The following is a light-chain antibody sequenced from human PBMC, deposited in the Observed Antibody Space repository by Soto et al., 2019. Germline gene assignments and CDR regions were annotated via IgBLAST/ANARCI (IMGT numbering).Light chain of an antibody. Sequence: SYELTQPPSVSVAPGQTAMIACGGNNIGSKSVHWYRQQKPGQAPVLVVYDDSDRPSRIPERFSGSNSGNAATLTISRVEAGDEAVYYCQVWDNYRAIFGGGTQLTVL. CDR2: DDS. CDR1: NIGSKS. V-gene: IGLV3-21*02. CDR3: QVWDNYRAI. J-gene: IGLJ2*01.